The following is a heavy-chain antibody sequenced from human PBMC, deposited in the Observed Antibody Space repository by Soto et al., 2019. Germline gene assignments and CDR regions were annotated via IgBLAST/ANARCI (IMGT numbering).Heavy chain of an antibody. CDR3: TTDMDSSGYYPIDY. V-gene: IGHV3-15*01. Sequence: GGSLRLSCAASGFTFSNAWMSWVRQAPGKGLEWVGRIKSKTDGGTTDYAAPVKGRFTISRDDSKNTLYLQMNSLKTEDTAVYYCTTDMDSSGYYPIDYWGQGTLVTVSS. J-gene: IGHJ4*02. D-gene: IGHD3-22*01. CDR2: IKSKTDGGTT. CDR1: GFTFSNAW.